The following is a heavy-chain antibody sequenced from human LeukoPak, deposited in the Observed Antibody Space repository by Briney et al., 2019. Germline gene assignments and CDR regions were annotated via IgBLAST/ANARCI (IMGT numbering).Heavy chain of an antibody. D-gene: IGHD1-26*01. CDR3: ASGGANIPSSFDY. CDR2: IIPIFGTA. J-gene: IGHJ4*02. V-gene: IGHV1-69*13. CDR1: GGTFSSYA. Sequence: SVKVSCKASGGTFSSYAISWVRQAPGQGLEWMGGIIPIFGTANYAQKFQGRVTITADESTSTAYMELSSLRSEDTAVYYCASGGANIPSSFDYWGQGTLSPSPQ.